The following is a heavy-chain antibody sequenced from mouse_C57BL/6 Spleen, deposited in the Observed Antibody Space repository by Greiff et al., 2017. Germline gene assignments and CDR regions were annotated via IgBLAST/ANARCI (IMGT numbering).Heavy chain of an antibody. J-gene: IGHJ4*01. CDR3: ARRTTVVALYAMDY. D-gene: IGHD1-1*01. Sequence: QVQLKQSGAELVKPGASVKLSCKASGYTFTSYWMQWVKQRPGQGLEWIGEIDPSDSYTNYNQKFKGKATLTVDTSSSTAYMQLSSLTSEDSAVYYCARRTTVVALYAMDYWGQGTSVTVSS. CDR1: GYTFTSYW. CDR2: IDPSDSYT. V-gene: IGHV1-50*01.